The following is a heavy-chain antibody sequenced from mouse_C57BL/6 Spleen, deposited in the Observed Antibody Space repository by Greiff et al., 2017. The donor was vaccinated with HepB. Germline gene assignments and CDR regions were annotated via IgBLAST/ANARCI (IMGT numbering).Heavy chain of an antibody. CDR3: ARTTAQATFAY. CDR2: IDPSDSYT. CDR1: GYTFTSYW. J-gene: IGHJ3*01. V-gene: IGHV1-59*01. Sequence: QVQLKQPGAELVRPGTSVKLSCKASGYTFTSYWMHWVKQRPGQGLEWIGVIDPSDSYTNYNQKFKGKATLTVDTSSSTAYMQLSSLTSEDSAVYYCARTTAQATFAYWGQGTLVTVSA. D-gene: IGHD3-2*02.